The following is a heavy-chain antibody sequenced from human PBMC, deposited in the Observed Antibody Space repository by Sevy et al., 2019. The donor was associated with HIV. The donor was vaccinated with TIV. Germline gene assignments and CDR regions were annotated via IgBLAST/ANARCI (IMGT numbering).Heavy chain of an antibody. CDR3: ARGASVAGRGGFDY. CDR1: GFAFSSST. D-gene: IGHD6-19*01. Sequence: LSLTCAASGFAFSSSTMNWVRQAPGKGLEWVAAIRSSGSYIHYSDSVKGRFTISRDNAKSSLHLQMDSLRVEDAAVYYCARGASVAGRGGFDYWGQRTLVTVSS. J-gene: IGHJ4*02. CDR2: IRSSGSYI. V-gene: IGHV3-21*04.